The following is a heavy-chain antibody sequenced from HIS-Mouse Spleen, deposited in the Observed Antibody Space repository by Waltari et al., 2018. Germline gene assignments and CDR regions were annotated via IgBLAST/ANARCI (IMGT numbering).Heavy chain of an antibody. V-gene: IGHV4-39*07. Sequence: QLQLQGSGPGLAKHSETLSITCTVSCGSISSSGSHWGWIRQPPGKGLEWIGSIYYSGSTYYNPSLKSRVTISVDTSKNQFSLKLSSVTAADTAVYYCARDRELYFDYWGQGTLVTVSS. D-gene: IGHD1-26*01. CDR2: IYYSGST. CDR3: ARDRELYFDY. J-gene: IGHJ4*02. CDR1: CGSISSSGSH.